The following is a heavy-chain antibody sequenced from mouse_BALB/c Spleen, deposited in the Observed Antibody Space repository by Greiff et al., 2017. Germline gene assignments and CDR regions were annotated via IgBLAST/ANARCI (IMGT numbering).Heavy chain of an antibody. CDR1: GYAFSSYW. J-gene: IGHJ4*01. CDR2: IYPGDGDT. CDR3: ARRYDGYYYYAMDY. Sequence: VQLQQSGAELVRPGSSVKISCKASGYAFSSYWMNWVKQRPGQGLEWIGQIYPGDGDTNYNGKFKGKATLTADKSSSTAYMQLSSLTSEDSAVYFCARRYDGYYYYAMDYWGQGTSVTVSS. D-gene: IGHD2-3*01. V-gene: IGHV1-80*01.